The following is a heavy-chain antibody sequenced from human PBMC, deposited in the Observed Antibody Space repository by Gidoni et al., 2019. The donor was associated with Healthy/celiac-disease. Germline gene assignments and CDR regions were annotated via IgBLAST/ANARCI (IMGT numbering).Heavy chain of an antibody. Sequence: EVQLVESGGGLVQPGGSLSISCAASGFTFSSYSMNWGREAPGKGLECVSTISSRSSTIYYADAVKGRFTISRDNAKNSLYLQMNSLRDEDTAVYYCARAGGYSSGWYEGNDAFDIWGQGTMVTVSS. J-gene: IGHJ3*02. CDR1: GFTFSSYS. CDR2: ISSRSSTI. D-gene: IGHD6-19*01. V-gene: IGHV3-48*02. CDR3: ARAGGYSSGWYEGNDAFDI.